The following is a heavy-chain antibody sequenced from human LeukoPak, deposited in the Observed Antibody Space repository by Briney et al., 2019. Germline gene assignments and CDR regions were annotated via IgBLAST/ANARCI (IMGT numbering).Heavy chain of an antibody. V-gene: IGHV1-46*01. D-gene: IGHD2-21*02. J-gene: IGHJ4*02. CDR2: INPSGGST. Sequence: ASVKVSCKASGYTFTSYYMHWVRQAPGQGLEWMGIINPSGGSTSYAQKFQGRVTMTRDMSTSTVYMELSSLRSEDTAVYYCAREAYCGGDCYSSFWDYWGQGTLVTVSS. CDR3: AREAYCGGDCYSSFWDY. CDR1: GYTFTSYY.